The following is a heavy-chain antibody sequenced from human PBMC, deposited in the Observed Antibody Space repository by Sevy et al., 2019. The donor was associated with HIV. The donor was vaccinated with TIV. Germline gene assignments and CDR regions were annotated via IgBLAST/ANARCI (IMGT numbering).Heavy chain of an antibody. D-gene: IGHD3-22*01. CDR3: ARASYYDSSGYYVDY. V-gene: IGHV4-34*01. Sequence: SETLSLTCAVYGGSFSGYYWSWIRQPPGKGLEWIGEINHSGSTNYNPSLKSRDTISVDTSKNQFSLKLSSVTAADTAVYYCARASYYDSSGYYVDYWGQGTLVTVSS. CDR2: INHSGST. J-gene: IGHJ4*02. CDR1: GGSFSGYY.